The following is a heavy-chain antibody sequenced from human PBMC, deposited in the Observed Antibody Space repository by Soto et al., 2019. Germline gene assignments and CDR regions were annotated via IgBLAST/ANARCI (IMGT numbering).Heavy chain of an antibody. V-gene: IGHV4-4*02. Sequence: QVQLQESGPGLVKPSGTLSLTCAVSGGSISSSHWWTWVRQSPGKGLEYIGEISHSGTSNSNPSLKSRVTLPVDKSKKPCSLTLTSVTAADTAVYYCARVVLTITRGAFDAWGQGTLVIVSS. J-gene: IGHJ3*01. CDR3: ARVVLTITRGAFDA. D-gene: IGHD3-9*01. CDR1: GGSISSSHW. CDR2: ISHSGTS.